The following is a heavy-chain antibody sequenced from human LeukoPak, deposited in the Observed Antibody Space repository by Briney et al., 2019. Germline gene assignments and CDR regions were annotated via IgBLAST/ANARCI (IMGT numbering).Heavy chain of an antibody. CDR2: IYYSGST. J-gene: IGHJ4*02. CDR1: GGSISSYY. D-gene: IGHD2-15*01. Sequence: SETLSLTCTVVGGSISSYYWSWIRQPPGKGLEWIGYIYYSGSTNYNPSLKSRVTISVDTSKNQFSLKLSSVTAADTAVYYCARLGAATPGDYWGQGTLVTVSS. V-gene: IGHV4-59*01. CDR3: ARLGAATPGDY.